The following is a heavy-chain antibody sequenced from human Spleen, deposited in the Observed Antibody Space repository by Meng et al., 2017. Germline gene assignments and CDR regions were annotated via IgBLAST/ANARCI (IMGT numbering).Heavy chain of an antibody. V-gene: IGHV5-51*01. D-gene: IGHD1-26*01. Sequence: GESLKISCKGSGYSFTSYWIGWVRQMPGKGLEWMGIIYPGDSDTRYSPSFQGQVTISADKSISTAYLQWSSLKASDTAMYYCARHIDSGSYYVGRDAFDIWGQGTMVTVSS. CDR3: ARHIDSGSYYVGRDAFDI. CDR1: GYSFTSYW. CDR2: IYPGDSDT. J-gene: IGHJ3*02.